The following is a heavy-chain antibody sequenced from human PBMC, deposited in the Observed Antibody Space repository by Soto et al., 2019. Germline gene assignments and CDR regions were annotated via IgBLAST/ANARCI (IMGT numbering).Heavy chain of an antibody. CDR1: GYTFTSYG. CDR2: ISAYNGNT. CDR3: AKDSIFGVVMGPNYFDY. J-gene: IGHJ4*02. Sequence: ASVKVSCKASGYTFTSYGISWVRQAPGQGLEWMGWISAYNGNTNYAQKLQGRVTMTTDTSTSTAYMELRSLRSDDTAVYYCAKDSIFGVVMGPNYFDYWGQGTLVTVSS. V-gene: IGHV1-18*01. D-gene: IGHD3-3*01.